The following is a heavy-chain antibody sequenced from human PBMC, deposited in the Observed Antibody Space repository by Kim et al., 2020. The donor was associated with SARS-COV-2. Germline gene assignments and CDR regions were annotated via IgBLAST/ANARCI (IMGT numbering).Heavy chain of an antibody. Sequence: SETLSLTCAVYGGSFSGYYWSWIRQPPGKGLEWIGEINHSGSTNYNPSLKSRVTISVDTSKNQFSLKLSSVTAADTAVYYCARGESIAVAVYWYFDLWGRGTLGTVSS. CDR2: INHSGST. D-gene: IGHD6-19*01. CDR1: GGSFSGYY. J-gene: IGHJ2*01. CDR3: ARGESIAVAVYWYFDL. V-gene: IGHV4-34*01.